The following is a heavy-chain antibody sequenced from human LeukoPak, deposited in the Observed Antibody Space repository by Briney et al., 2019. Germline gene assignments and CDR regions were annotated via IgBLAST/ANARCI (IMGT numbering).Heavy chain of an antibody. Sequence: GGSLRLSCAASGFTFSSYWMSWVRQAPGKGLEWVSYISGTSNTIYYADSVKGRFTISRDNAKNSLYLQMNSLRDEDTAVYYCASGGSVFGVVILYYFDYWGQGTLVTVSS. D-gene: IGHD3-3*01. V-gene: IGHV3-48*02. CDR3: ASGGSVFGVVILYYFDY. J-gene: IGHJ4*02. CDR2: ISGTSNTI. CDR1: GFTFSSYW.